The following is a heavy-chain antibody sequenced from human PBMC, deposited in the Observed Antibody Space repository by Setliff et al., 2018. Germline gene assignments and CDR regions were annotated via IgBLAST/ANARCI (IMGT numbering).Heavy chain of an antibody. J-gene: IGHJ4*03. D-gene: IGHD2-2*02. CDR1: GFSLSTSGMC. Sequence: SGPTLVNPTQTLTLTCTFSGFSLSTSGMCARWIRQPPGKALEWLARIDWDDDKYYSTSLKTRLTISKDTSKNQVVLTMTNMDPVDTATYYCARILEYCSSTSCYTLDYWGQGTMVTVSS. V-gene: IGHV2-70*11. CDR3: ARILEYCSSTSCYTLDY. CDR2: IDWDDDK.